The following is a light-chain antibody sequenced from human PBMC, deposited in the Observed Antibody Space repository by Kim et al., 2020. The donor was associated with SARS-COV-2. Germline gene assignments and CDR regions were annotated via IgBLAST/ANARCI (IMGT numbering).Light chain of an antibody. Sequence: LSPGERATLSCRASQSVSSSYLAWYQQKPGQAPRLLIYGASSRATGIPDRFSGSGSGTDFTLTISRLEPEDFAVYYCQQYGSSRAFGQGTRLEIK. J-gene: IGKJ5*01. CDR2: GAS. CDR3: QQYGSSRA. V-gene: IGKV3-20*01. CDR1: QSVSSSY.